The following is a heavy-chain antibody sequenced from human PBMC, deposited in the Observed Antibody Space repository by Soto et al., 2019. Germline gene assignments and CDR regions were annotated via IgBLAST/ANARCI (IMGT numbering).Heavy chain of an antibody. J-gene: IGHJ4*02. V-gene: IGHV3-33*01. CDR3: ARGVRVGATIPYFDY. CDR2: IWYDGSNK. Sequence: GGSLRLSCAASGFTFSSYGMHWVRQAPGKGLEWVAVIWYDGSNKYYADSVKGRFTISRDNSKNTLYLQMNSLRAEDTAVYYCARGVRVGATIPYFDYWGQGTLVTVSS. CDR1: GFTFSSYG. D-gene: IGHD3-10*01.